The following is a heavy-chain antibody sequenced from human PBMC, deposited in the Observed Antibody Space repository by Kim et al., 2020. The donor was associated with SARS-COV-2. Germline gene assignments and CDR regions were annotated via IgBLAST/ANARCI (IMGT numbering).Heavy chain of an antibody. CDR2: A. CDR3: ARGEKGWYFDL. V-gene: IGHV1-69*04. Sequence: ANYAQRCQGRVTITADTSTSTAYMGLSSLRSEDTAVYYCARGEKGWYFDLWGRGTLVTVSS. J-gene: IGHJ2*01.